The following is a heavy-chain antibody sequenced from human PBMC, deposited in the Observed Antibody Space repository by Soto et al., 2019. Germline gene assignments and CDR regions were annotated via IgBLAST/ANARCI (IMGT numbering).Heavy chain of an antibody. CDR2: ISSSSSTI. J-gene: IGHJ6*02. CDR3: ARAFLEWLEYYGMDV. V-gene: IGHV3-48*02. Sequence: EVQLVESGGGLVQPGGSLRLSCAASGFTFSSYSMNWVRQAPGKGLEWVSYISSSSSTIYYADSVKGRFTISRDNAKNSLYLQMNSLRDEDTAVYYCARAFLEWLEYYGMDVWGQGTTVTVSS. CDR1: GFTFSSYS. D-gene: IGHD3-3*01.